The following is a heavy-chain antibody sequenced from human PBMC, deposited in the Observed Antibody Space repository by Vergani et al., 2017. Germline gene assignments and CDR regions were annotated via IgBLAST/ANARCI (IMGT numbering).Heavy chain of an antibody. J-gene: IGHJ6*02. D-gene: IGHD3-22*01. CDR1: GDSVSSNSAA. CDR2: TYYRSKWYN. V-gene: IGHV6-1*01. Sequence: QVQLQQSGPGLVKPSQTLSLTCAISGDSVSSNSAAWNWIRQSPSRGLEWLGRTYYRSKWYNDYAVSVKSRITINPDTSKNQFSLQPNSVTPEDTAVYYCARAPHYYDSSGYYPYYYYGMDVWGQGTTVTVSS. CDR3: ARAPHYYDSSGYYPYYYYGMDV.